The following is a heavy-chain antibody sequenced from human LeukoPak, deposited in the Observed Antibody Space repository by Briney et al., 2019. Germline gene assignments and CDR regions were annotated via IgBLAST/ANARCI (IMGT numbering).Heavy chain of an antibody. CDR1: GGSISSYY. V-gene: IGHV4-59*12. J-gene: IGHJ5*02. CDR2: IYYSGST. D-gene: IGHD4-11*01. Sequence: SSETLSLTCTVSGGSISSYYWSWIRQPPGKGLEWIGYIYYSGSTYYNPSLKSRVTISVDTSKNQFSLKLSSVTAADTAVYYCARASNYARSNWFDPWGQGTPVTVSS. CDR3: ARASNYARSNWFDP.